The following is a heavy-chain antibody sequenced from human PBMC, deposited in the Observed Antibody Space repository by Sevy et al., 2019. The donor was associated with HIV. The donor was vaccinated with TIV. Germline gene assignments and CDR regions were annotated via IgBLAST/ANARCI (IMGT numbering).Heavy chain of an antibody. CDR1: GFTFDDYG. D-gene: IGHD3-10*01. CDR3: AGALNHGTMVRGVIITIGYAFDI. V-gene: IGHV3-20*04. Sequence: GGSLRLSCAASGFTFDDYGMSWVRQAPGKGLEWVSGINWNGGSTGYADSVKGRFTISRENAKNSLYLQMNSLRAEDTALYYCAGALNHGTMVRGVIITIGYAFDIWGQGTMVTVSS. CDR2: INWNGGST. J-gene: IGHJ3*02.